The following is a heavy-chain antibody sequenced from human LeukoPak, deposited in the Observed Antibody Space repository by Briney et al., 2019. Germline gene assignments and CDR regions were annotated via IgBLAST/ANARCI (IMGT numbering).Heavy chain of an antibody. CDR1: GYTFIDYQ. CDR3: AREWELNTQTDGMDV. V-gene: IGHV1-2*02. Sequence: ASVKVSCKASGYTFIDYQIHWLRQAPGQGLEWMGWINPNNGGTNYAQKFQVRVTMTRDTSIRTAYMEVSSLRSDDTVVYYCAREWELNTQTDGMDVWGQGTSVIVSS. CDR2: INPNNGGT. D-gene: IGHD1-26*01. J-gene: IGHJ6*02.